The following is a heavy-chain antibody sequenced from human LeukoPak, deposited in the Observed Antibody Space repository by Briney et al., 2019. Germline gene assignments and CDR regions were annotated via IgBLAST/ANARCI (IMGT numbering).Heavy chain of an antibody. D-gene: IGHD3-9*01. Sequence: GGSLRLSCAASGFTFSSYGVHWVRQAPGKGLEWVAFIRYDGSNKYYADSVKGRFTISRDNSKNTLYLQMNSLRAEDTAVYYCAKDRSDYDILTGYYTQTTTFDYWGQGTLVTVSS. V-gene: IGHV3-30*02. CDR3: AKDRSDYDILTGYYTQTTTFDY. CDR2: IRYDGSNK. CDR1: GFTFSSYG. J-gene: IGHJ4*02.